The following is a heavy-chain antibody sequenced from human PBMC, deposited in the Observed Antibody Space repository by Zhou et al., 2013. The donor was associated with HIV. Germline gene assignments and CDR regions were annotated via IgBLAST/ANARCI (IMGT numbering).Heavy chain of an antibody. Sequence: QVQLVQSGAGVMMPGSSVRVSCKVTGGTFSSYAISWVRQAPGQGLEWMGGIIPIFGTANYAQKFQGRVTITTDESTSTAYMELSSLRSEDTAVYYCAIRVVVRGVSYYFDYWGQGTLVTVSS. CDR3: AIRVVVRGVSYYFDY. CDR1: GGTFSSYA. J-gene: IGHJ4*02. D-gene: IGHD3-10*01. CDR2: IIPIFGTA. V-gene: IGHV1-69*05.